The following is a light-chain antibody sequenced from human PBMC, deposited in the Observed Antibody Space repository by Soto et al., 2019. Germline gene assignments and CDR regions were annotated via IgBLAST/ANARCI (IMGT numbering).Light chain of an antibody. V-gene: IGKV3-15*01. Sequence: EIVITQSPSTLSVSPGQRATLSCRASESVSSHLAWYQQKPGQAPRLLIYDSSTRATGIPARFSGSESGTEFTLTISSLQSEDFAVYYCHHYHNWPMTFGQGTKVDIK. CDR1: ESVSSH. J-gene: IGKJ1*01. CDR2: DSS. CDR3: HHYHNWPMT.